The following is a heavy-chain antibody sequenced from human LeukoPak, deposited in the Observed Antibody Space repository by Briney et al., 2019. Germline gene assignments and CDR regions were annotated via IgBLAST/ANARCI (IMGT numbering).Heavy chain of an antibody. Sequence: GGSLGLSCEASGFTFSSSAMSWVRQAPGKGLEWVSAISGRGGTTYYADSVKGRFTISRDNSKNTLYLQMNSLRAEDTAVYYCAKGGIAAAGIGYYGMDVWGQGTTVAVSS. CDR2: ISGRGGTT. V-gene: IGHV3-23*01. D-gene: IGHD6-13*01. J-gene: IGHJ6*02. CDR3: AKGGIAAAGIGYYGMDV. CDR1: GFTFSSSA.